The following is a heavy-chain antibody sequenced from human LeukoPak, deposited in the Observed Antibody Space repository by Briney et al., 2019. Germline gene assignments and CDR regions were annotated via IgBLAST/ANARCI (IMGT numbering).Heavy chain of an antibody. Sequence: SETLSLTCAVYGGSFSGYYWSWIRQPPGKGLEWIGEINHSGSTNYNPSLKSRVTISVDTSKNQFSLELSSVTAADTAVYYCARDMGYYYDSSGYYDYWGQGTLVTVSS. CDR2: INHSGST. CDR1: GGSFSGYY. J-gene: IGHJ4*02. D-gene: IGHD3-22*01. CDR3: ARDMGYYYDSSGYYDY. V-gene: IGHV4-34*01.